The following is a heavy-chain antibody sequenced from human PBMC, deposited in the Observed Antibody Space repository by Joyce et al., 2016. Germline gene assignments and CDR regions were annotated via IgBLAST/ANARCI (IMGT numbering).Heavy chain of an antibody. D-gene: IGHD2-15*01. CDR2: IDWDDDK. V-gene: IGHV2-70*15. CDR1: GFSLSTSGMC. J-gene: IGHJ5*02. Sequence: QVTLRESGPALVKPTQTLTLTCTFSGFSLSTSGMCVSWIRQPPGKALEWLARIDWDDDKYYNISLKTRLTISKDTSRNQVVLTLTNMDPVDTATYYCARQGSGSCYNNWFDPWGQGTLVTVSS. CDR3: ARQGSGSCYNNWFDP.